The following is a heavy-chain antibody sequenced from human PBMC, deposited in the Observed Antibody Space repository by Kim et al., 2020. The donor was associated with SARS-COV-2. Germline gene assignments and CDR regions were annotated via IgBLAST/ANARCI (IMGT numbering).Heavy chain of an antibody. D-gene: IGHD6-13*01. CDR2: TSFDDSQK. V-gene: IGHV3-30*04. CDR3: ARISSSTYYDSFAAEVKFMDV. Sequence: VVQAGGSLRLTCVVSGFTFSHYALHWVRQAPGKGLEWVAHTSFDDSQKSYADSVKGRFTISRDNSEKTLYLHMTSLTTDDTAIYYCARISSSTYYDSFAAEVKFMDVWGLGTKVTV. J-gene: IGHJ6*02. CDR1: GFTFSHYA.